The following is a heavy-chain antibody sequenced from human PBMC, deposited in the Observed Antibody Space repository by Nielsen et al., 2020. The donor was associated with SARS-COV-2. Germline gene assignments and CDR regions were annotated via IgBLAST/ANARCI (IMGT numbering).Heavy chain of an antibody. CDR3: ARGRSTVIPSPVLGLGPYYYSFYMDV. V-gene: IGHV4-59*12. CDR2: IYYSGST. D-gene: IGHD2-2*01. Sequence: WLRQPPGKGLEWIGYIYYSGSTNYNPSLKSRVTISVDGSKNQLSLTVRSVTAADTAVYYCARGRSTVIPSPVLGLGPYYYSFYMDVWGRGTTVTVSS. J-gene: IGHJ6*03.